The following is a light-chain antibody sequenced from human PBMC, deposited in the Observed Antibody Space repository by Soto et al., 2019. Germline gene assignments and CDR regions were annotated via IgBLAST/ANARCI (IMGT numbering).Light chain of an antibody. V-gene: IGKV1-33*01. CDR2: DAS. CDR3: QQRNVWPPIT. Sequence: DIQMTQSPSSLSASLGDRVTFTCQAGQDITNSLNWYQQKPGRAPKLLIYDASNLEAGVPSRFSGGGSRTDFTFTISSLQPDDVAVYYCQQRNVWPPITFGQGTRLEI. CDR1: QDITNS. J-gene: IGKJ5*01.